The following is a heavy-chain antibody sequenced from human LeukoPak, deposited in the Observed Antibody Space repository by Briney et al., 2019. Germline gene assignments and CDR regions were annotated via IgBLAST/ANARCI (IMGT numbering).Heavy chain of an antibody. CDR2: IESKTDGGTT. J-gene: IGHJ4*02. CDR3: TTYGSGRKFDY. D-gene: IGHD3-10*01. Sequence: GGSLRLSCAASGFTFSSHDMHWVRQAPGKGLEWVGRIESKTDGGTTDYAAPVKGRFTISRDDSTNTLYLQMNSLKSEDTAVYYCTTYGSGRKFDYWGQGILVTVSS. V-gene: IGHV3-15*04. CDR1: GFTFSSHD.